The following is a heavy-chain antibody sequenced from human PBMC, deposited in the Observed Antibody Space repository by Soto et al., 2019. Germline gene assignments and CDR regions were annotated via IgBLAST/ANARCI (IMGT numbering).Heavy chain of an antibody. J-gene: IGHJ6*02. Sequence: SQTLSLTCAISGDSVSSNSAAWNWIRQSPSRGLEWLGRTYYRSKWYNDYAVSVKSRITINPDTSKNQFSLQLNSVTPEDTAVYYCARDPTWIQLWGRDYYYYYGMDVWGQGTTVTVSS. CDR2: TYYRSKWYN. V-gene: IGHV6-1*01. CDR3: ARDPTWIQLWGRDYYYYYGMDV. CDR1: GDSVSSNSAA. D-gene: IGHD5-18*01.